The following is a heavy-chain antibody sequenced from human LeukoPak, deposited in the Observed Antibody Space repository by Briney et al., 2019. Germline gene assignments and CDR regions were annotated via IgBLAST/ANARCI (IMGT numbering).Heavy chain of an antibody. D-gene: IGHD6-19*01. CDR3: ATVGSSGWSKGFDY. J-gene: IGHJ4*02. V-gene: IGHV1-24*01. CDR2: FDPEDGET. Sequence: ASVKVSCKVSGYTLTELSMHWVRQAPGKGLEWMGGFDPEDGETIYAQKFQGRVTMTEDTSTDTAYMELSSLRSEDTVVYYCATVGSSGWSKGFDYWGQGTLVTVSS. CDR1: GYTLTELS.